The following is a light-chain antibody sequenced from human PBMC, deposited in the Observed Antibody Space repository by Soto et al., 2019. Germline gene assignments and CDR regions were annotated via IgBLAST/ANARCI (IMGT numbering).Light chain of an antibody. CDR2: DVS. CDR3: GSYTSSSTVV. V-gene: IGLV2-14*01. CDR1: SSDVGGYNY. J-gene: IGLJ1*01. Sequence: QSALTQPASVSGSPGQSITISCTGTSSDVGGYNYVSWYQQHPGEAPTLMIYDVSNRPSGVSNRFSGSKSGNTASLTISGLQAEDEADYYCGSYTSSSTVVFGTGTKVTVL.